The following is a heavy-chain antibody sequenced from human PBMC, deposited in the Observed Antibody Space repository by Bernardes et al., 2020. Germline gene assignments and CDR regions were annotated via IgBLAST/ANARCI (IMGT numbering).Heavy chain of an antibody. J-gene: IGHJ4*02. Sequence: ASVKVSCKTSGYNFINYGFSWVRQAPGQGLEWMGWISPSNGNTNYAQKVQGRVTLTTDTSTTTAYMELRSLRSDDTAVYYCARAVAGRAHRYCSGGSCYYFDFWGQGTLVTVSS. CDR3: ARAVAGRAHRYCSGGSCYYFDF. D-gene: IGHD2-15*01. V-gene: IGHV1-18*01. CDR2: ISPSNGNT. CDR1: GYNFINYG.